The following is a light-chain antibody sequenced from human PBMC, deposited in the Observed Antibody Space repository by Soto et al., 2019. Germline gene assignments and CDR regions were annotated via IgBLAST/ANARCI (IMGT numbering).Light chain of an antibody. CDR2: EGN. Sequence: QSALTQPASVSGSPGQSITISCTGTSSDIGSFNLVSWYQHHPGKAPKLIIYEGNTRPSGVSNRFSGSKSGNTASLTISGLQAEDEADYYCCSYAGNSIPRFGGGTKLTVL. CDR1: SSDIGSFNL. J-gene: IGLJ2*01. V-gene: IGLV2-23*01. CDR3: CSYAGNSIPR.